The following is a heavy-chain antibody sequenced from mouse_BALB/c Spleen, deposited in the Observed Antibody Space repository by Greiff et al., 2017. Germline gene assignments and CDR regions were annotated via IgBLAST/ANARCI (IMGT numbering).Heavy chain of an antibody. D-gene: IGHD1-1*01. V-gene: IGHV1S137*01. Sequence: QVQLKQSGAELVRPGVSVKISCKGSGYTFTDYAMHWVKQSHAKSLEWIGVICTYYGDASYNQKFKGKATMTVDKSSSTAYMELARLTSEDSAIYYCARGEGYYGRSYNYYAMDYWGQGTSGTVSS. CDR3: ARGEGYYGRSYNYYAMDY. J-gene: IGHJ4*01. CDR1: GYTFTDYA. CDR2: ICTYYGDA.